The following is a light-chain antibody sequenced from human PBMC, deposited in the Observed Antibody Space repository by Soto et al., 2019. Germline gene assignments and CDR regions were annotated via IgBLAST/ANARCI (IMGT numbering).Light chain of an antibody. J-gene: IGKJ1*01. V-gene: IGKV1-5*01. CDR1: QSTTIW. CDR3: QHYNSYAWT. CDR2: DAS. Sequence: DIQMTQSPSTLSASVGDRVTITCRASQSTTIWLAWYQQKPGKAPKLLIFDASSLESGVPSRFSSSESGTEFTLTISSLQPDDFATYYCQHYNSYAWTFGQATKVEIK.